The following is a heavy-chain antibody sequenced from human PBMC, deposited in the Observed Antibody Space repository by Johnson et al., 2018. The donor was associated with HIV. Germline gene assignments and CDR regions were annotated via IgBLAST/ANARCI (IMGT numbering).Heavy chain of an antibody. CDR2: ISYDGSIK. CDR1: GFTFSSSA. D-gene: IGHD2-8*01. Sequence: VQLVESGGGVVQPGRSLRLSCAASGFTFSSSAMHWVRQAPGQGLQWVALISYDGSIKYFADSVTGRFTISRDNSKNTLHLQMNSLRPEDTAVYYCARNSGNGLVLRGDAFDMWGQGTMVTVSS. CDR3: ARNSGNGLVLRGDAFDM. V-gene: IGHV3-30-3*01. J-gene: IGHJ3*02.